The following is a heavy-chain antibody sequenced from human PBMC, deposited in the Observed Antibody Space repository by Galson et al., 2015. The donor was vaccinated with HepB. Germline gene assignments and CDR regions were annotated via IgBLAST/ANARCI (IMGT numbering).Heavy chain of an antibody. J-gene: IGHJ5*02. CDR1: GYTFTSYG. D-gene: IGHD6-19*01. CDR2: ISAYNGNT. V-gene: IGHV1-18*04. CDR3: ARDRSGIAVAGTSLDCWFDP. Sequence: SVKVSCKASGYTFTSYGISWVRQAPGQGLEWMGWISAYNGNTNYAQKLQGRVTMTTDTSTSTAYMELRSLRSDDTAVYYCARDRSGIAVAGTSLDCWFDPWGQGTLVTVSS.